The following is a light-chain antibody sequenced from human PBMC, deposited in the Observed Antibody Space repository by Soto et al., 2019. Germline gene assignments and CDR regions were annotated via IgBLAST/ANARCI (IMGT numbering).Light chain of an antibody. Sequence: DIQLTQSPSFLSASVGDRVTITCRASQGISSYLAWYQQKPGKAPKLLIYAASTLQSGVPSRFRGTGAGTEFTLTISSLQPEDFATYYCQQLNSYPWTFGKGNKVDI. CDR3: QQLNSYPWT. J-gene: IGKJ1*01. CDR1: QGISSY. V-gene: IGKV1-9*01. CDR2: AAS.